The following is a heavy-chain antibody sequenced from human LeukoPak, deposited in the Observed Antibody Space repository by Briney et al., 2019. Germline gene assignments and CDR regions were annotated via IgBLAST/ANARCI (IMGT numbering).Heavy chain of an antibody. CDR2: ISGSGGST. CDR3: AKGNWRYFDY. D-gene: IGHD1-1*01. Sequence: PGGSLRLSRAASGFTFRTYVMSWVRQAPGKGLEWVSAISGSGGSTYYADSVKGRFTISRDNSKNTLYLQMNSLGADDTAVYYCAKGNWRYFDYWGQGTLVTVSS. V-gene: IGHV3-23*01. J-gene: IGHJ4*02. CDR1: GFTFRTYV.